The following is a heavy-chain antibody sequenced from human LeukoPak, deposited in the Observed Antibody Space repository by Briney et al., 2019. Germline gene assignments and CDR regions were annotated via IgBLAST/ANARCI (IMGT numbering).Heavy chain of an antibody. CDR1: GFTFSVYW. V-gene: IGHV3-7*03. CDR3: VRGRGWLDT. D-gene: IGHD3-10*01. CDR2: INQDGSEK. Sequence: GGSLRLSCLGSGFTFSVYWMTRVRQAPGKGLEWVANINQDGSEKEYVEPVKGRFSISRDNAKSSLFLQMNSLRAEDTAVYYCVRGRGWLDTWGQGALVTVSS. J-gene: IGHJ5*02.